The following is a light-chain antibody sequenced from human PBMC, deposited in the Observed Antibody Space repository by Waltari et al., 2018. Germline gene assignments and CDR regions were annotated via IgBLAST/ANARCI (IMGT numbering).Light chain of an antibody. V-gene: IGKV4-1*01. CDR3: HQSGGSGRA. J-gene: IGKJ4*01. CDR1: KSVLSSSNNKNF. CDR2: WAS. Sequence: DIVMTQSPDSLTVSLGERATVNCKSSKSVLSSSNNKNFLAWYQQKPGQPPKLLIYWASTRGSGVPDRFSGSGSGTDFTLTISRLEPEDVAVYYCHQSGGSGRAFGGGTKVEIK.